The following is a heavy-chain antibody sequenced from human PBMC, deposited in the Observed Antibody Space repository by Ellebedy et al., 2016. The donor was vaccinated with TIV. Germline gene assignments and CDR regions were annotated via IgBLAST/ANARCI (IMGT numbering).Heavy chain of an antibody. CDR3: APGGTTTVKKGFGY. J-gene: IGHJ4*02. Sequence: GESLKISCVASGFSFSDYGMHCVRQAPGKGLAWVANISNDGRSKKHGDSVKGRFTISRDNSKSTLYLQMDSLRADDTAVYYCAPGGTTTVKKGFGYWGQGTLVTVSS. CDR2: ISNDGRSK. D-gene: IGHD4-17*01. V-gene: IGHV3-30*03. CDR1: GFSFSDYG.